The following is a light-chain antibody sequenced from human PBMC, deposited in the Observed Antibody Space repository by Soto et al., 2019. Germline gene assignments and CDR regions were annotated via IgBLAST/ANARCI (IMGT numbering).Light chain of an antibody. Sequence: QSALTQPASVSGSPGQSITISCTGTSSDVGGYNYVSWYQQHPGKAPKLMIYDVSNRPSGVSNRFSGSKSGNTASLTISGLHAEDDSDYYCSSYTSSSTLVFGTGTKLTVL. J-gene: IGLJ1*01. V-gene: IGLV2-14*01. CDR2: DVS. CDR1: SSDVGGYNY. CDR3: SSYTSSSTLV.